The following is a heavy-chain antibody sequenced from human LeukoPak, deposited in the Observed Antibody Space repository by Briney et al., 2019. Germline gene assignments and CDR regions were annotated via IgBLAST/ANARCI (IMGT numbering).Heavy chain of an antibody. CDR2: IYPGDSDT. V-gene: IGHV5-51*01. D-gene: IGHD3-10*01. J-gene: IGHJ4*02. CDR3: ARLRAFGESHPFDY. Sequence: GESLKISCEGSGYTFTTYWIGWVRQMPGKGLEWVGIIYPGDSDTRYSPSFQGQVTISVDKSIRTAYLQWSSLKASDTAMYYCARLRAFGESHPFDYLGQGTLVTVSS. CDR1: GYTFTTYW.